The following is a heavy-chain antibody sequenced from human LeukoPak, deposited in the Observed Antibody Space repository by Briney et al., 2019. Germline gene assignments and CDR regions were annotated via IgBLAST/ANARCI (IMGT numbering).Heavy chain of an antibody. Sequence: PSETLSLTCTVSGGSISSYYWSWIRQPAGKGLEWIGRIYTSGSTNYNPSLKSRVTMSVDTSKNQFSLKLSSVTAADTAVYYCAREKIWSGYYSIDYWGQGTLVTVSS. V-gene: IGHV4-4*07. CDR1: GGSISSYY. CDR3: AREKIWSGYYSIDY. CDR2: IYTSGST. J-gene: IGHJ4*02. D-gene: IGHD3-3*01.